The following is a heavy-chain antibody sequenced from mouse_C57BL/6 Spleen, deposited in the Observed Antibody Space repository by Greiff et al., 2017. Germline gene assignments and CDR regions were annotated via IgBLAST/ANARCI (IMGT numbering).Heavy chain of an antibody. V-gene: IGHV1-54*01. CDR1: GYAFTNYL. CDR3: ARRGAYLNYYAMDY. Sequence: VQLQQSGAELVRPGTSVKVSCKASGYAFTNYLIEWVKQRPGQGLEWIGVINPGSGGTNYNEKFKGKATLTADKSSSTAYMQLSSLTSEDSAVYFCARRGAYLNYYAMDYWGQGTSVTVAS. CDR2: INPGSGGT. D-gene: IGHD5-5*01. J-gene: IGHJ4*01.